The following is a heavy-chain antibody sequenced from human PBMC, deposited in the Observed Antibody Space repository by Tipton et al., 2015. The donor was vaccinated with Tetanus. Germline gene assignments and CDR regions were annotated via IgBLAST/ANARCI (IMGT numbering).Heavy chain of an antibody. J-gene: IGHJ3*01. V-gene: IGHV4-4*02. CDR2: IFASGST. CDR3: ARRSYCTSTRCFDAFDL. Sequence: GLVKPSGTLSLTCDVSGGSICINNWWSWVRQSPGKGLEWISYIFASGSTNYNPALKSRVTISMDTSKNQISLNLTSVTAADTAVYFCARRSYCTSTRCFDAFDLWGPGTRVTVSS. CDR1: GGSICINNW. D-gene: IGHD2-8*01.